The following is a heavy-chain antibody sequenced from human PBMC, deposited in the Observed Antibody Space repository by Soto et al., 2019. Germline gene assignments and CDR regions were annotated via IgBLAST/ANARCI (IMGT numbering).Heavy chain of an antibody. CDR1: DDSINSDECY. CDR3: ARLEGLATISYYFDF. J-gene: IGHJ4*02. V-gene: IGHV4-39*01. CDR2: VYYRGNA. Sequence: SETLSVTCSVSDDSINSDECYWGWIRQPPGKGLEWIGSVYYRGNAYYNPSLQTRVTISLDKSKSQFSLKLNSVTAADSAVYFCARLEGLATISYYFDFWGPGALVTVSS. D-gene: IGHD3-9*01.